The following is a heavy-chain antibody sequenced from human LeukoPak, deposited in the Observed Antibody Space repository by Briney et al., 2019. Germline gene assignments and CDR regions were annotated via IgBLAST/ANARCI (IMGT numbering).Heavy chain of an antibody. CDR3: ATDGAGFDT. CDR2: INIGGTNT. CDR1: GFTFNDYY. V-gene: IGHV3-11*01. Sequence: TGGSLRLPCAASGFTFNDYYTSWIRQAPGKGLEWLSYINIGGTNTHYADSVKGRFTISRDNAKKSLYLEMNNLRAEDTAVYYCATDGAGFDTWGQGVLVTVSS. J-gene: IGHJ5*02.